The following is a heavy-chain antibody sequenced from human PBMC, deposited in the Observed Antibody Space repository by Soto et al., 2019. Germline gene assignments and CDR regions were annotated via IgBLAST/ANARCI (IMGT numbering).Heavy chain of an antibody. Sequence: EVQLVESGGGLVKPGGSLRLSCAASGFTFSSYSMNWVRQAPGKGLEWVSSISSSSSYIYYADSVNGRFTISRDNAKKSLYLQMNSLRAEDTAVYYYARAITMVRGVIYYWGQGTLVTVSS. CDR3: ARAITMVRGVIYY. CDR1: GFTFSSYS. J-gene: IGHJ4*02. V-gene: IGHV3-21*01. D-gene: IGHD3-10*01. CDR2: ISSSSSYI.